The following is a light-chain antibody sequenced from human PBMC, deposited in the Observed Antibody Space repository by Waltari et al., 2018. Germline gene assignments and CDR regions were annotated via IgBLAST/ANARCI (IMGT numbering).Light chain of an antibody. CDR3: SSYTSSGTYV. J-gene: IGLJ1*01. CDR1: GSDVGGYNY. V-gene: IGLV2-14*01. Sequence: QSALTQPASVSGSPGQSITISCTGTGSDVGGYNYVSWYQHHPGKAPQLMIYKVSNRPSGVSNRFSGSKSGNTASLTISGLQAEDEADYYCSSYTSSGTYVFGTGTKVTVL. CDR2: KVS.